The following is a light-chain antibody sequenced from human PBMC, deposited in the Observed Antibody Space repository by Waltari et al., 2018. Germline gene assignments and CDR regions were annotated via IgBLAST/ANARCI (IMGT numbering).Light chain of an antibody. CDR2: SAS. CDR3: QQYGSSPPT. CDR1: QSVSNNY. J-gene: IGKJ1*01. Sequence: EIVLTQSPGTLSLSPGERVTPSCRASQSVSNNYLAWYQQKPGQAPSFLIYSASSRATGIPDRFGGSGSGTDFTLTISRLEPEDFAVYYCQQYGSSPPTFGQGTKVEIK. V-gene: IGKV3-20*01.